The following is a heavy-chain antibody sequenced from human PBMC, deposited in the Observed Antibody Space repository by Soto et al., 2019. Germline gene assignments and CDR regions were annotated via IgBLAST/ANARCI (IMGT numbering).Heavy chain of an antibody. V-gene: IGHV1-8*02. J-gene: IGHJ4*02. Sequence: ASVKVSCKASGYTFTSYYINWVRQATGQGLEWMGWMNPNSGTSDYAQKFRGRLTLTRDTSISTAYMELRSLRSEDTAVYYCAKVATSYYDILTGSLDSWGQGTLVTVSS. CDR2: MNPNSGTS. D-gene: IGHD3-9*01. CDR1: GYTFTSYY. CDR3: AKVATSYYDILTGSLDS.